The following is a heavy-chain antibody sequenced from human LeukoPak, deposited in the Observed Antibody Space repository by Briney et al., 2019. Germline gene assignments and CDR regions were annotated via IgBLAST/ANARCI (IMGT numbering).Heavy chain of an antibody. V-gene: IGHV4-4*07. D-gene: IGHD3-22*01. CDR1: GGSISSYY. CDR3: ARDGYYYDSSGYYGKMYYFDY. Sequence: SETLSLTCTVSGGSISSYYWSWIRQPAGKGLEWIGRIYTSGSTNYNPSLKSRVTMSVDTSKNQFSLKLSSVTAADTAVYYCARDGYYYDSSGYYGKMYYFDYWGQGTLVTVSS. J-gene: IGHJ4*02. CDR2: IYTSGST.